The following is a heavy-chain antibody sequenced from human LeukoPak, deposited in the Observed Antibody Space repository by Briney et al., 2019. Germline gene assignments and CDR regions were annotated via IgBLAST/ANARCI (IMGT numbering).Heavy chain of an antibody. V-gene: IGHV3-23*01. CDR3: AKGLSDPNLVLDS. Sequence: GGSLRLSCAASGFTFSNYAMTWVRQAPGKGLEWVSSFTASGGRTYYADSVKGRFTISRDNSKNTPYLQLNSLSAADTALYFCAKGLSDPNLVLDSWGQGTLVTVSS. D-gene: IGHD2-8*02. J-gene: IGHJ4*02. CDR1: GFTFSNYA. CDR2: FTASGGRT.